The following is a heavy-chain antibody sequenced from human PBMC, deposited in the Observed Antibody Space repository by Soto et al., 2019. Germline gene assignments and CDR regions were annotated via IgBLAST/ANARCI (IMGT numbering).Heavy chain of an antibody. V-gene: IGHV4-31*03. CDR2: IYYSGST. Sequence: SETLSLTCTVSGGSISSGGYYWSWIRQHPGKGLEWIGYIYYSGSTYYNPSLKSRVTISVDTSKNQFSLKLSSVTAADTAVYYCARKYYYDSSGTLFDYWGQGTLVTVSS. J-gene: IGHJ4*02. D-gene: IGHD3-22*01. CDR1: GGSISSGGYY. CDR3: ARKYYYDSSGTLFDY.